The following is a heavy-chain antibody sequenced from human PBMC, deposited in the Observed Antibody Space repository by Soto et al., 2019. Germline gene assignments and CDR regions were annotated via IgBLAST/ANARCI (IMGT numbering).Heavy chain of an antibody. CDR2: IRSKANSYAT. CDR3: TRHAYYYDSSGYYYGPFDY. D-gene: IGHD3-22*01. V-gene: IGHV3-73*01. J-gene: IGHJ4*02. Sequence: GGSLRLSCAASGFTFSGSAMHWVRQASGKGLEWVGRIRSKANSYATAYAASVKGRFTISRDDSKNTAYLQMNILKTEDTAVYYCTRHAYYYDSSGYYYGPFDYWGQGTLVTVSS. CDR1: GFTFSGSA.